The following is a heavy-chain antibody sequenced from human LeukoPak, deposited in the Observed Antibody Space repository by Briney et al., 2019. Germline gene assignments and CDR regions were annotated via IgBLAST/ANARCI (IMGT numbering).Heavy chain of an antibody. Sequence: GASVKVSCKASGYTFTGYYMHWVRQAPGQGLEWMGWINPNSGGTNYAQKFQGRVTMTRDTSISTAYMELSRLRSDDTAVYYCARDFNKAVAGSNRYYYYYMDVWGKGTTVTVSS. CDR3: ARDFNKAVAGSNRYYYYYMDV. V-gene: IGHV1-2*02. CDR1: GYTFTGYY. J-gene: IGHJ6*03. D-gene: IGHD6-19*01. CDR2: INPNSGGT.